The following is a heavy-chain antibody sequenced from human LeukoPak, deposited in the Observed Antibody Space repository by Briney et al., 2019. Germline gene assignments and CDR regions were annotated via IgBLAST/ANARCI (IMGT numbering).Heavy chain of an antibody. CDR3: AKDGYDSSGHDIAFDY. V-gene: IGHV3-23*01. Sequence: GGSLRLSCAASGFIFSTFGMHWVRQAPGKGLEWVSAISGSGGSTYYADSVKGRFTISRDNSKNTLYLQMNSLRAEDTAVYYCAKDGYDSSGHDIAFDYWGQGTLVTVSS. CDR1: GFIFSTFG. J-gene: IGHJ4*02. CDR2: ISGSGGST. D-gene: IGHD3-22*01.